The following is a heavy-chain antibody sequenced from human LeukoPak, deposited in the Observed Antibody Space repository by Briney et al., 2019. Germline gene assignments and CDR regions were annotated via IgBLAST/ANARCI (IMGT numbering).Heavy chain of an antibody. CDR3: ARERYCSSTSCYGVFDY. CDR1: GFTFSSYS. J-gene: IGHJ4*02. Sequence: GGSLRLSCAASGFTFSSYSVNWVRQAPGKGLQWVSYISSSSSTIYYADSVKGRFTISRDNAKNSLYLQVNSLRAGDTAVYYCARERYCSSTSCYGVFDYWGQGTLVTVSS. CDR2: ISSSSSTI. D-gene: IGHD2-2*01. V-gene: IGHV3-48*01.